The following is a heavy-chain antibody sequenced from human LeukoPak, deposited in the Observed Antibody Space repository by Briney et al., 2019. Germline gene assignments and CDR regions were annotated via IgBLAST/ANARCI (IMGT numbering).Heavy chain of an antibody. V-gene: IGHV3-21*01. CDR2: ISSSSSYI. D-gene: IGHD3-10*01. Sequence: GGSLRLSCAASGFTFSSYNMNWVRQAPGKGLEWVSSISSSSSYIYYADSVKGRFTISRDNSKNTLYLQMNSLRAEDTAVYYCAKGGWFGELGAFDIWGQGTMVTVSS. J-gene: IGHJ3*02. CDR3: AKGGWFGELGAFDI. CDR1: GFTFSSYN.